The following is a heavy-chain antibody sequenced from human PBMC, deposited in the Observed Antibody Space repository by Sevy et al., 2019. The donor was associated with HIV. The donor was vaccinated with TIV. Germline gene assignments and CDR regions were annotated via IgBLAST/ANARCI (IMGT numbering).Heavy chain of an antibody. V-gene: IGHV3-11*01. J-gene: IGHJ4*02. D-gene: IGHD5-18*01. Sequence: GESLKIPCVVSTFTFSDYYMTWIRQAPGKGLEWISHISSGGTITSHADSVKGRFTISRDNAKNSLYLQMNSLRAEDTAVYYCARVRYNYGSYYFDYWGQGTLVTVSS. CDR2: ISSGGTIT. CDR1: TFTFSDYY. CDR3: ARVRYNYGSYYFDY.